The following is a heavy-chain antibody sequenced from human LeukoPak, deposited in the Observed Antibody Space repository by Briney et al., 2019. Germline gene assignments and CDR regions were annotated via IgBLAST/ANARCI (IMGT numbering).Heavy chain of an antibody. Sequence: PGGSLRLSCAASGFIFNNSGMHWVRQAPGKGLEWVAVIWYDGSNKYYADSVKGRFTISRDNSKNTLYLQMNSLRAEDTAVYYCARGGRLRFLKWLFKAPYFDYWGQGTLVTVSS. CDR3: ARGGRLRFLKWLFKAPYFDY. D-gene: IGHD3-3*01. J-gene: IGHJ4*02. V-gene: IGHV3-33*08. CDR2: IWYDGSNK. CDR1: GFIFNNSG.